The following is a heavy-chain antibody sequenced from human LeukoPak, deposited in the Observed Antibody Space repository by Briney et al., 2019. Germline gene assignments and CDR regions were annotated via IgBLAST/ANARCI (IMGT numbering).Heavy chain of an antibody. J-gene: IGHJ4*02. Sequence: PVASVKVSCKASGYTFTSYGISWVRQAPGQGLEWMGWISAYNGNTNYAQKLQGRVTMTTDTSTSTAYMELRSLRSDDTAVYYCARDQDRDSSSWYRTDYWGQGTLVTVSS. CDR3: ARDQDRDSSSWYRTDY. CDR2: ISAYNGNT. CDR1: GYTFTSYG. V-gene: IGHV1-18*01. D-gene: IGHD6-13*01.